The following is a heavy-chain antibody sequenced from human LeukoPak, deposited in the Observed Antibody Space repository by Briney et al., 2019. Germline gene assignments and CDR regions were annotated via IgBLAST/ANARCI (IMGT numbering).Heavy chain of an antibody. J-gene: IGHJ5*02. CDR3: ARKRNCSGGSCYLNWFDP. V-gene: IGHV1-69*04. D-gene: IGHD2-15*01. Sequence: SVKVSCKASGGTFSSYAISWVRQAPGQGLEWMGRIIPILGIANYAQKFQGRVTMTRNTSISTAYMELSSLRSEDTAVYYCARKRNCSGGSCYLNWFDPWGQGTLVTVSS. CDR2: IIPILGIA. CDR1: GGTFSSYA.